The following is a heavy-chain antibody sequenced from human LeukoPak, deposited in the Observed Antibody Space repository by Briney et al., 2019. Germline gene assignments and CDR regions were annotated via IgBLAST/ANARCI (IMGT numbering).Heavy chain of an antibody. CDR2: ISSSGTSR. Sequence: GGSLRLSCSVSGFTFRSYEMNWIRQAPGTGLEWLSYISSSGTSREYADSVKGRFTISRDNAKNSLYLQMNSLRAEDTAVYYCARDELHYYYYYMDVWGKGTTVTVSS. V-gene: IGHV3-48*03. CDR1: GFTFRSYE. D-gene: IGHD1-26*01. J-gene: IGHJ6*03. CDR3: ARDELHYYYYYMDV.